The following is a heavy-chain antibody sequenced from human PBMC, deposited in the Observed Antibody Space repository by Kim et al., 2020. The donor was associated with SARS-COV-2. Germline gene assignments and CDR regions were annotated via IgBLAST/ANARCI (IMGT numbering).Heavy chain of an antibody. Sequence: SETLSLTCAVSGGSISSSNWWSWVRQPPGKGLEWIGEIYHSGSTNYNPSLKSRVTISVDKSKNQFSLKLSSVTAADTAVYYCARDQGQAVAGYFDYWGQGTLVTVSS. D-gene: IGHD6-19*01. CDR1: GGSISSSNW. CDR3: ARDQGQAVAGYFDY. CDR2: IYHSGST. J-gene: IGHJ4*02. V-gene: IGHV4-4*02.